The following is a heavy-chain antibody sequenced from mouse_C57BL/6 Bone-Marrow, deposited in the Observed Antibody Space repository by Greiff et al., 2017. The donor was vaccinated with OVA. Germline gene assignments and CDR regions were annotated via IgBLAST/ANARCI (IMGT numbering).Heavy chain of an antibody. J-gene: IGHJ2*01. CDR2: IDPEDGDT. CDR3: ARLTGYYFDY. V-gene: IGHV14-2*01. D-gene: IGHD4-1*01. CDR1: GFNFKDYY. Sequence: EVQLQQSGAELVKPGASVKLSCTASGFNFKDYYMHWVKQRTEQGLEWIGRIDPEDGDTNYAPKFQGKATLTADTSSNTAYLQLSSLTSEDTAVYDCARLTGYYFDYWGQGTTRTVAS.